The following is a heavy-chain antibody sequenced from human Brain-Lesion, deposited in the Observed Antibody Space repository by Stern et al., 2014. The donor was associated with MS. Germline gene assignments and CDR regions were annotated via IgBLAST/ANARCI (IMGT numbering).Heavy chain of an antibody. Sequence: VQLVESGPGLVKPSETLSLTCTVSGGSISSSTYYWAWIRQPPGKGLEWIGDIYYSGFTSYNPSLQSRVNISVDMSKNQFSLKLSSVTAADTAIYYCARHDSVPRPSQLYSARDRGPGYFDYWGQGTLVTVSS. CDR2: IYYSGFT. CDR3: ARHDSVPRPSQLYSARDRGPGYFDY. V-gene: IGHV4-39*01. CDR1: GGSISSSTYY. D-gene: IGHD1-26*01. J-gene: IGHJ4*02.